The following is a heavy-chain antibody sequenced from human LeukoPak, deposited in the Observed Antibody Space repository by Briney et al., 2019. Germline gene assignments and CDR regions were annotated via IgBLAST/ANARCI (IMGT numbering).Heavy chain of an antibody. CDR1: GFTFSNYY. CDR3: ARGVLWEPPDY. V-gene: IGHV3-7*01. J-gene: IGHJ4*02. Sequence: GGSLRLSCAASGFTFSNYYMNWVRQAPGKGLEWVANIKQDGTEEYYVDSAKGRFTISRDNAKNSLYLQMNSLRAEDTAVYYCARGVLWEPPDYWGQGTLATVSS. CDR2: IKQDGTEE. D-gene: IGHD1-14*01.